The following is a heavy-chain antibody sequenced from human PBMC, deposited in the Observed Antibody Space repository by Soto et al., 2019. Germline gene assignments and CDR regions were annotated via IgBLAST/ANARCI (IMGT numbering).Heavy chain of an antibody. CDR1: GFTFSSYW. D-gene: IGHD6-13*01. J-gene: IGHJ4*02. Sequence: GGSLRLSCAASGFTFSSYWMHWVRQVPGKGLMWVSRIISDGSGTSYADSVKGRFTISRDNARNTLYLQMNSLRAEDTAVYYCARGPGIPTAGTVDYWGQGTLVTVSS. V-gene: IGHV3-74*01. CDR3: ARGPGIPTAGTVDY. CDR2: IISDGSGT.